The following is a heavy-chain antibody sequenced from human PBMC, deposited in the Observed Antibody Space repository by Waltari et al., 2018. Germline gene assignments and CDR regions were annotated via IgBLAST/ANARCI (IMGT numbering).Heavy chain of an antibody. CDR2: IYYSGTT. CDR1: GGSISSYF. Sequence: QVQLQESGPGLVKPSETLSLTCTVSGGSISSYFYTWIRQPPGKGLEWIGYIYYSGTTSYNPSLKSRVSISLDTSKNQFSRKLTSVTAADTAVYYCASDYYDTPRAFQLWGQGTLVTVSS. V-gene: IGHV4-59*13. D-gene: IGHD3-22*01. J-gene: IGHJ1*01. CDR3: ASDYYDTPRAFQL.